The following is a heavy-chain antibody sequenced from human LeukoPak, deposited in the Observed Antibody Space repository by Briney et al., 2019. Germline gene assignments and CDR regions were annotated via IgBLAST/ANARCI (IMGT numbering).Heavy chain of an antibody. V-gene: IGHV3-33*06. D-gene: IGHD3-16*01. CDR2: IWHDGSVE. CDR1: GFTFSSLG. J-gene: IGHJ6*03. Sequence: GRSLRLSCAASGFTFSSLGMQWVRQAPGKGLEWVAIIWHDGSVEEYAASVKGRFTISRDNSRDTLFLQMNRLRDDATAVYYCAKEGDQFRGYLDAWGKGTTVTVSS. CDR3: AKEGDQFRGYLDA.